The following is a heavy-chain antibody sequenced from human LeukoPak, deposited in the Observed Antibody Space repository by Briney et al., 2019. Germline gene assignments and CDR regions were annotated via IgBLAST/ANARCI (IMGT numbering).Heavy chain of an antibody. J-gene: IGHJ5*02. CDR1: GFTFSSYG. D-gene: IGHD6-13*01. CDR2: IRYDGSNK. Sequence: GGSLRLSRAASGFTFSSYGMHWVRQTPGKGLEWVAFIRYDGSNKYYADSVKGRFTISRDNSKNTLYLQMNSLRAEDTAVYDCAKLTSYSSSWYRWFDPWGQGTLVTVSS. CDR3: AKLTSYSSSWYRWFDP. V-gene: IGHV3-30*02.